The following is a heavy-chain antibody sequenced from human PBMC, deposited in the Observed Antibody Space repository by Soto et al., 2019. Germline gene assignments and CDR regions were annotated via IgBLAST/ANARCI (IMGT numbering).Heavy chain of an antibody. D-gene: IGHD2-2*01. CDR3: AIRFPSRFPAAISRTYYYYMDV. V-gene: IGHV4-59*08. CDR1: GGSISSYY. J-gene: IGHJ6*03. CDR2: IYYSGST. Sequence: SETLSLTCTVSGGSISSYYWSWIRQPPGKGLEWIGYIYYSGSTNYNPSFKSRVTISVDPSKNQFSLKLSSVTAADTAVYYCAIRFPSRFPAAISRTYYYYMDVWGKGTTVTVSS.